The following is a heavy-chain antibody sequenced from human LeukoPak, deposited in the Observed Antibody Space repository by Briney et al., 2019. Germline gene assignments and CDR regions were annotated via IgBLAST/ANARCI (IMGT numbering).Heavy chain of an antibody. CDR1: GGSFSGYY. CDR2: IYYSGST. V-gene: IGHV4-39*01. Sequence: SETLSLTCAVYGGSFSGYYWGWIRQPPGKGLEWIGSIYYSGSTYYNPSLTSRVTISVDTSKNQFSLKLSSVTAADTAVYYCARPLVYCSSTSCSPFGAFDIWGQGTMVTVSS. CDR3: ARPLVYCSSTSCSPFGAFDI. J-gene: IGHJ3*02. D-gene: IGHD2-2*01.